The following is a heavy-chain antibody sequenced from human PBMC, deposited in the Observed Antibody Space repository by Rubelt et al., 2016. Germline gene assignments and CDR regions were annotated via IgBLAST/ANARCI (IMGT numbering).Heavy chain of an antibody. CDR3: ADQDSSGYSNY. J-gene: IGHJ4*02. Sequence: QLQLQESGPGLVKPSETLSLTCTVSGGSISRSSYYWGWIRQPPGKGLEWIGSIFYSGSTYYNPSVTSRVTISVDTSENQFSRTPGSVTAADTAVYYCADQDSSGYSNYWGQGTLVTVSS. CDR2: IFYSGST. D-gene: IGHD3-22*01. CDR1: GGSISRSSYY. V-gene: IGHV4-39*01.